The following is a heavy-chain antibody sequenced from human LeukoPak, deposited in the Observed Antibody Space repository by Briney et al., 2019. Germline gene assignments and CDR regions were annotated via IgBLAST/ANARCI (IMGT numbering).Heavy chain of an antibody. J-gene: IGHJ4*02. CDR2: ISSSGSTI. D-gene: IGHD6-19*01. CDR3: ARDQGLLVVAGRFGY. V-gene: IGHV3-48*03. Sequence: QPGGSLRLSCAASGFTFSSYEMNWVRQAPGKGLEWVSYISSSGSTIYYADSVKGRFTISRDNAKNSLYLQMNSLRAEDTAVYYCARDQGLLVVAGRFGYWGQGTLVTVSS. CDR1: GFTFSSYE.